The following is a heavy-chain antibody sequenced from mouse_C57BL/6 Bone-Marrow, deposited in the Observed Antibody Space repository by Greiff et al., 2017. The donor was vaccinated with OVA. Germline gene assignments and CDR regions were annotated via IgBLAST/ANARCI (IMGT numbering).Heavy chain of an antibody. Sequence: DVMLVESGGGLVQPKGSLKLSCAASGFTFNTYAMHWVRQAPGKGLEWVARIRSKSSNYATYYADSVKDRFTISRDDSQSMLYLQMNNLKTEDTAMYYCVRDGLGPGYFDVWGTGTTVTVSS. D-gene: IGHD4-1*01. CDR3: VRDGLGPGYFDV. V-gene: IGHV10-3*01. CDR2: IRSKSSNYAT. CDR1: GFTFNTYA. J-gene: IGHJ1*03.